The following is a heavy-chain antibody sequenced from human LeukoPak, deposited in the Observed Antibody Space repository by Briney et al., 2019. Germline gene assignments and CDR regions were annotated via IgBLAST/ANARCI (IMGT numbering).Heavy chain of an antibody. D-gene: IGHD4-17*01. J-gene: IGHJ4*02. CDR3: ARLDYGDYYFDY. CDR1: GGSISSSSYY. Sequence: SETLSLTCTVSGGSISSSSYYWGWIRQPPGKGLEWIGSIYYSGSTYYNPSLKSRVTIFVDTSKNQFSLKLSSVTAADTAVYYCARLDYGDYYFDYWGQGTLVTVSS. CDR2: IYYSGST. V-gene: IGHV4-39*01.